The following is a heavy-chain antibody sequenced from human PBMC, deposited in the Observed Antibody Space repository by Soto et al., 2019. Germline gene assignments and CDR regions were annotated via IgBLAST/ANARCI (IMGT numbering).Heavy chain of an antibody. CDR2: MNPNSGNT. D-gene: IGHD3-22*01. CDR1: RYTFTSYD. CDR3: ARGDEYYYDSSGSDGGVDY. Sequence: ASVKVSCKASRYTFTSYDINWGRQATEQGLEWMGWMNPNSGNTGYAQKFQGRVTMTRNTSISTAYMELSSLRSDDTAVYYCARGDEYYYDSSGSDGGVDYWGQGTLVTVSS. J-gene: IGHJ4*02. V-gene: IGHV1-8*01.